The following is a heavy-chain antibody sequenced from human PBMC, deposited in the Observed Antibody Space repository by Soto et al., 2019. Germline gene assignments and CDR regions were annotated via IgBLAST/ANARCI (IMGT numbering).Heavy chain of an antibody. V-gene: IGHV3-7*01. D-gene: IGHD3-10*01. J-gene: IGHJ4*02. CDR1: GFTFGSYW. CDR3: ARDRPSWTTLVRFES. CDR2: IKTDGSET. Sequence: GGSLRLSCGVSGFTFGSYWMTWVRQAPGMGLEWVAYIKTDGSETHYVDSVKGRFTISRDNAKNSLYLQMNGLRGEDSAVYYCARDRPSWTTLVRFESWGQGTLVTVSS.